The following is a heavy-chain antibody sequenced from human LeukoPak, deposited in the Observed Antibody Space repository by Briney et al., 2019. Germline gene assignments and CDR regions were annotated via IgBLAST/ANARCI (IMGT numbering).Heavy chain of an antibody. D-gene: IGHD3-3*01. Sequence: GESLKISCKGSGYSFTSYWTGWVRQMPGKGLEWMGIIYPGDSDTRYSPSFQGQVTISADKSISTAYLQWSSLKASDTAMYYCARTNVLRFLEWFFDYWGQGTLVTVSS. J-gene: IGHJ4*02. CDR3: ARTNVLRFLEWFFDY. CDR2: IYPGDSDT. V-gene: IGHV5-51*01. CDR1: GYSFTSYW.